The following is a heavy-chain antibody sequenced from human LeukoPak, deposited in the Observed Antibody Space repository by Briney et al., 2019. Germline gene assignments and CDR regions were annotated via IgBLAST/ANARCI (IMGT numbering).Heavy chain of an antibody. V-gene: IGHV4-39*01. CDR1: GGSISSSSYY. J-gene: IGHJ3*02. Sequence: SETLSLTCTVSGGSISSSSYYWGWIRQPPGKGLEWIGSIYYSGSTYYSPSLKSRVTISVDTPKNRFSLKLSSVTAADTAVYYCARQATYCSSTSCYKAVDAFDIWGQGTMVTVSS. CDR2: IYYSGST. CDR3: ARQATYCSSTSCYKAVDAFDI. D-gene: IGHD2-2*02.